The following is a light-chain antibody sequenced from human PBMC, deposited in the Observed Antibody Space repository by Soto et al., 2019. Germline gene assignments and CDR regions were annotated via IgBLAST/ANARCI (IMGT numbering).Light chain of an antibody. V-gene: IGLV1-40*01. CDR3: QSYDSSLSGDV. J-gene: IGLJ1*01. CDR1: SSNIGAGYD. Sequence: QSVLTQPTSVSGAPGQRVTSSCTGSSSNIGAGYDVHWYQQLPGTAPKLLIYGNSNRPSGVPDPFAGSKSGTSASLAITGLQAEDEADYYCQSYDSSLSGDVFGTGTKLTVL. CDR2: GNS.